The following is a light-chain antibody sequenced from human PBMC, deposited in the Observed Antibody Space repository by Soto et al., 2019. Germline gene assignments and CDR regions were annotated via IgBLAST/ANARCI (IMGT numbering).Light chain of an antibody. CDR2: AAS. J-gene: IGKJ1*01. CDR1: QSISSY. CDR3: QQSYSEWT. V-gene: IGKV1-39*01. Sequence: DIQMTQSPSSLSASVGDRVTITCRASQSISSYLNWYQQKPGKAPKLLIYAASSLQSGVPSRFSGSGSGTDFTLTISSLQPEDFSTYDCQQSYSEWTFGQGTKVEIK.